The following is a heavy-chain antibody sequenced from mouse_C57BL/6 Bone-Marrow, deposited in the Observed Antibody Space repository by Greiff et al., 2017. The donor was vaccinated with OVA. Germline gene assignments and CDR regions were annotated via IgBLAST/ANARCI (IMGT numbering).Heavy chain of an antibody. D-gene: IGHD1-1*01. V-gene: IGHV1-9*01. CDR3: AKDYGSSTEWYFDV. J-gene: IGHJ1*03. Sequence: VQLQQSGAELMKPGASVKLSCKATGYTFTGYWIEWVKQRPGHGLEWIGEILPGSGSTNYNEKFKGKATFTADTSSNTAYMQLSSLTTEDSAMDYAAKDYGSSTEWYFDVWGTGTTVTVSS. CDR2: ILPGSGST. CDR1: GYTFTGYW.